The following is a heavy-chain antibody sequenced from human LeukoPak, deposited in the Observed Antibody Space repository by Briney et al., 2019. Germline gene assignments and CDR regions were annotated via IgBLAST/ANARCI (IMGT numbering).Heavy chain of an antibody. CDR2: IRYDGSNK. J-gene: IGHJ4*02. CDR3: AKARGRGYCSSTSCYSPSTPPGS. Sequence: GGSLRLSCAASGFTFSSYGMHWVRQAPGKGLEWVAFIRYDGSNKYYADSVKGRFTISRDNSKNTLYLQMNSLRAEDTAVYCCAKARGRGYCSSTSCYSPSTPPGSWGQGTLVTVSS. V-gene: IGHV3-30*02. CDR1: GFTFSSYG. D-gene: IGHD2-2*02.